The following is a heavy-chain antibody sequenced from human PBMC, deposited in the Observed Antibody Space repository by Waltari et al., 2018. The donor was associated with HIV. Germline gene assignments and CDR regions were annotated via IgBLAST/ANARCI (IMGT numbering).Heavy chain of an antibody. Sequence: EVQLLESGGGLVQPGGSLRLSCAASGFTFSSYAMRWVRQAPGKGLEWVSAISGSGGRTYYADSVKGRFTISRDNSKNTLYLQMNSLRAEDTAVYYCAKRGGRFGELLYLDYWGQGTLVTVSS. CDR3: AKRGGRFGELLYLDY. CDR2: ISGSGGRT. V-gene: IGHV3-23*01. D-gene: IGHD3-10*01. CDR1: GFTFSSYA. J-gene: IGHJ4*02.